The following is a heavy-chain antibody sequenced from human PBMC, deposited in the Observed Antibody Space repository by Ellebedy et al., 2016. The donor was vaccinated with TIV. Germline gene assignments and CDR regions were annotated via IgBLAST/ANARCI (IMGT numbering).Heavy chain of an antibody. J-gene: IGHJ5*02. V-gene: IGHV3-66*01. CDR2: LYPDAKT. D-gene: IGHD2-21*01. CDR1: GIIVSDYF. CDR3: ARDPGGGGDFGDNWFDP. Sequence: GGSLRLSCEASGIIVSDYFMNWVRQAPGKGLEWVSVLYPDAKTNYTDSVNGRFIVSRDNSKNTLYLRMNSLRAEDTAVYYCARDPGGGGDFGDNWFDPWGQGTLVTVSS.